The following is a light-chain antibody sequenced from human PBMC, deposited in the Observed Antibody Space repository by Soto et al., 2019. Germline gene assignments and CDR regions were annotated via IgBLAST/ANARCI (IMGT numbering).Light chain of an antibody. CDR3: LLSYNGPYV. Sequence: VVTQEPSLTVSPGGTVTLTCGSSTGAVTNGHYPYWFQQKPGQAPRTLIYDTTNRHSWTPARFSGSLLGGKAALTLSGAQPGDEAEYYCLLSYNGPYVFGTGTKVTVL. V-gene: IGLV7-46*01. CDR1: TGAVTNGHY. CDR2: DTT. J-gene: IGLJ1*01.